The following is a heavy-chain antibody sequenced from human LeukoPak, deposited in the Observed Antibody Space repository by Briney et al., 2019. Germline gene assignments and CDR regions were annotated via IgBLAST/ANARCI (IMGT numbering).Heavy chain of an antibody. V-gene: IGHV4-34*01. Sequence: SETLSLTCAVYGGSFSGYYWSWIRQPPGKGLEWIGEINHSGSTNYNPSLKSRVTISVDTSKNQFSLKLSSVTAADTAVYYCSRETVSLNYDIWGQGTMVTVSS. CDR3: SRETVSLNYDI. J-gene: IGHJ3*02. CDR1: GGSFSGYY. D-gene: IGHD1-14*01. CDR2: INHSGST.